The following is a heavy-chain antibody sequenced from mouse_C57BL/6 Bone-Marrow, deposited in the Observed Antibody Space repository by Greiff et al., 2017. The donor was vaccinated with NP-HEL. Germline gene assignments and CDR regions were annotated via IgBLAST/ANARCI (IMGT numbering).Heavy chain of an antibody. CDR2: ISDGGSYT. J-gene: IGHJ3*01. D-gene: IGHD2-5*01. Sequence: VQLKESGGGLVKPGGSLKLSCAASGFTFSSYAMSWVRQTPEKRLEWVATISDGGSYTYYPDNVKGRFTISRDNAKNNLYLQMSHLKSEDTAMYYCARARSNYAWFAYWGQGTLVTVSA. V-gene: IGHV5-4*01. CDR1: GFTFSSYA. CDR3: ARARSNYAWFAY.